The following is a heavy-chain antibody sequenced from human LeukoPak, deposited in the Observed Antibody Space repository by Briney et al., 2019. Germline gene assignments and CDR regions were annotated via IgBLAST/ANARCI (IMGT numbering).Heavy chain of an antibody. CDR2: MNPNSGNT. V-gene: IGHV1-8*02. CDR1: GYTFTSYG. CDR3: ARARSGYYRYFDY. D-gene: IGHD3-3*01. J-gene: IGHJ4*02. Sequence: ASVKVSCKASGYTFTSYGISWVRQAPGQGLEWMGWMNPNSGNTGYAQKFQGRVTMTRNTSISTAYMELSSLRSEDTAVYYCARARSGYYRYFDYWGQGTLVTISS.